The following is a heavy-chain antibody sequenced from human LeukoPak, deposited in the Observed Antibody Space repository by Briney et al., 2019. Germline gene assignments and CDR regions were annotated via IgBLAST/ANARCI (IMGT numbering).Heavy chain of an antibody. CDR1: GFTFSSYE. Sequence: GGSLRLSCAASGFTFSSYEMNWVRQAPGKGLEWVSAISGSGGSTYYADSVKGRFTISRDNSKNTLYLQMNSLRAEDTAVYYCAKTYSYGYFFDYWGQGTLATVSS. CDR3: AKTYSYGYFFDY. J-gene: IGHJ4*02. CDR2: ISGSGGST. D-gene: IGHD5-18*01. V-gene: IGHV3-23*01.